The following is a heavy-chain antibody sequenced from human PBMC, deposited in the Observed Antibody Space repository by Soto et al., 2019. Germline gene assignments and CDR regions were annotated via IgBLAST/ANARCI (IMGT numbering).Heavy chain of an antibody. D-gene: IGHD1-1*01. CDR1: GFTFSSYW. V-gene: IGHV3-7*01. Sequence: EVHLEESGGGLVQPGGSLRLSCAASGFTFSSYWMNWVCQAPGKGLEWVANINQDGSDYNHVASVKGRFTISRDNAKNSLFLQMNALRVEDTAVYYCARTGDGHHDFLDYWGQGILVSVSS. J-gene: IGHJ4*02. CDR2: INQDGSDY. CDR3: ARTGDGHHDFLDY.